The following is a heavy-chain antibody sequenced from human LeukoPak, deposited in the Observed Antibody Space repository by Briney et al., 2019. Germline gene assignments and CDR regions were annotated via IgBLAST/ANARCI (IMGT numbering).Heavy chain of an antibody. CDR3: ARDRLLLWFGELSPDAFDI. CDR2: ISSSSYI. V-gene: IGHV3-21*01. CDR1: GFTFSSYS. Sequence: GGSLRLSCAASGFTFSSYSMNWVRQAPGKGLEWVSSISSSSYIYYADSVKGRFTISRDNSKNTLYLQMGSLRAEDMAVYYCARDRLLLWFGELSPDAFDIWGQGTMVTVSS. D-gene: IGHD3-10*01. J-gene: IGHJ3*02.